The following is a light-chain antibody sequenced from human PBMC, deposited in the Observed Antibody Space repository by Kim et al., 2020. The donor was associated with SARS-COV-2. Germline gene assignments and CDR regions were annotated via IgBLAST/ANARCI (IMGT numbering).Light chain of an antibody. V-gene: IGKV1-5*03. J-gene: IGKJ3*01. CDR1: QSISDW. CDR3: QQYKSYSFT. CDR2: QAS. Sequence: DIQMTQSPSTLSASVGDRVIITCRASQSISDWLAWYQHKPGKVPKLLIYQASNLESGVPSRFSGSGSGTEFTLTISSLQPDDFAIYYCQQYKSYSFTFGPGTKVDIK.